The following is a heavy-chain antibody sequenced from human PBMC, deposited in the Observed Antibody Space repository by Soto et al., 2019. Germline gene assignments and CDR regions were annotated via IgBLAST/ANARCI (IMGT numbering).Heavy chain of an antibody. CDR3: ASQKESIVATMILYGMDV. J-gene: IGHJ6*02. CDR1: GGTFSSYA. Sequence: GASVKVSCKASGGTFSSYAISWVRQAPGQGLEWMGGIIPIFGTANYAQKFQGRVTITADESTSTAYMELSSLRSEDTAVYYCASQKESIVATMILYGMDVSGQGTTVTVSS. CDR2: IIPIFGTA. V-gene: IGHV1-69*13. D-gene: IGHD5-12*01.